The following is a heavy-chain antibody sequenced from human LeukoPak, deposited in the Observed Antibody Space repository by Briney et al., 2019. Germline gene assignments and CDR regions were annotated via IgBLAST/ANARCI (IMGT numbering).Heavy chain of an antibody. CDR2: TSAYNGDT. J-gene: IGHJ5*02. CDR3: ARDLLQWQTNNWLAP. Sequence: ASVKVSCKTSGYRFTDYGVHWVRQAPGQGLEWMGWTSAYNGDTKYAQKFQGRLTMTTDTSTSTAYLDVRSLRSEDTAVYYCARDLLQWQTNNWLAPWGQGTLVTVSS. D-gene: IGHD6-19*01. V-gene: IGHV1-18*01. CDR1: GYRFTDYG.